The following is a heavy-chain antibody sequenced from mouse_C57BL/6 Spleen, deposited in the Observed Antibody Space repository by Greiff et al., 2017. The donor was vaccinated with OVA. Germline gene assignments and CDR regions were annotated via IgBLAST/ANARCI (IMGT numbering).Heavy chain of an antibody. CDR3: VSVRLRYGYFDV. J-gene: IGHJ1*03. D-gene: IGHD1-2*01. CDR2: IRSKSSNYAT. Sequence: DVKLVESGGGLVQPKGSLKLSCAASGFTFNTYAMHWVRQAPGKGLEWVARIRSKSSNYATYYADSVKDSFTISRDDSQSMLYLQMNNLKTEDTAMYYCVSVRLRYGYFDVWGTGTMVTVSS. V-gene: IGHV10-3*01. CDR1: GFTFNTYA.